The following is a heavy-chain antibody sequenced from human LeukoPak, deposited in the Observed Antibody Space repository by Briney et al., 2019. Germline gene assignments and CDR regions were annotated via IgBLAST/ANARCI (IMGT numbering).Heavy chain of an antibody. Sequence: RGESLKISCKGSGYSFTSYWIGWVRQMPGKGLEWMGIIYPGDSDTRYSPSFQGQVTISADKSISTAYLQWSSLKASDTAMYYCARHGLYYYDSSSRTGSFFDYWGQGTLVTVSS. CDR3: ARHGLYYYDSSSRTGSFFDY. V-gene: IGHV5-51*01. J-gene: IGHJ4*02. CDR2: IYPGDSDT. CDR1: GYSFTSYW. D-gene: IGHD3-22*01.